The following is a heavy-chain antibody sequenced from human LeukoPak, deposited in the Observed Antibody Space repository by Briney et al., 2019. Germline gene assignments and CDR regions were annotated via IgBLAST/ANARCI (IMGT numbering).Heavy chain of an antibody. D-gene: IGHD6-13*01. Sequence: GGSLRLSCAASGFTFGDYGMSWVRQAPGKGLEWVSGINWNGGSTGYADSVKGRFTISRDNAKNSLYLQMNSLRAEDTALYYCATEGSSSWDEEGRWYFDYWGQGTLVTVSS. CDR3: ATEGSSSWDEEGRWYFDY. CDR1: GFTFGDYG. J-gene: IGHJ4*02. V-gene: IGHV3-20*04. CDR2: INWNGGST.